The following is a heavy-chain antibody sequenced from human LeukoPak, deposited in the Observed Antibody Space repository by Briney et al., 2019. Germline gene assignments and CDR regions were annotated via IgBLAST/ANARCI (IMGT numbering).Heavy chain of an antibody. CDR1: GGSISSSSYY. V-gene: IGHV4-39*01. CDR3: ARHRMYYYDSSGRGVADAFDI. D-gene: IGHD3-22*01. Sequence: SETLSLTCTVSGGSISSSSYYWGWIRQPPGKGLEWFGSIYYSGSPYYNPSLKSRVTISVDTSKNQFSLKLSSVTAADTAVYYCARHRMYYYDSSGRGVADAFDIWGQGTMVTVSS. CDR2: IYYSGSP. J-gene: IGHJ3*02.